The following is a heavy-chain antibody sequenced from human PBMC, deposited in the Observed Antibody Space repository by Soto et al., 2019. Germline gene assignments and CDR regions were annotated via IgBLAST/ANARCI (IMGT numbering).Heavy chain of an antibody. CDR1: GFTFSSYG. J-gene: IGHJ5*02. V-gene: IGHV3-30*18. Sequence: PVGSLRLSCAASGFTFSSYGMHWVRQAPGKGLEWVAVISYDGSNKYYADSVKGRFTISRDNSKNTLYLQMNSLRAEDTAVYYCAKDMWRWEQRGWFDPWGQGTLVTVSS. CDR2: ISYDGSNK. CDR3: AKDMWRWEQRGWFDP. D-gene: IGHD1-1*01.